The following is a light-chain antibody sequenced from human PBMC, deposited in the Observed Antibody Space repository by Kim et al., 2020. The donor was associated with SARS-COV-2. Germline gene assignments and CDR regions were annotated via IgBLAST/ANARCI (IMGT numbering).Light chain of an antibody. Sequence: SLTTEERPPPACSASTGITTNLAWYQQKPGRAPGLLISGVPKRVWGIPARFGGSGSGTEFTLTLSSLQSDDCAVYYCQQYVSWPRTFGQGTKLEI. V-gene: IGKV3-15*01. CDR1: TGITTN. CDR2: GVP. CDR3: QQYVSWPRT. J-gene: IGKJ2*01.